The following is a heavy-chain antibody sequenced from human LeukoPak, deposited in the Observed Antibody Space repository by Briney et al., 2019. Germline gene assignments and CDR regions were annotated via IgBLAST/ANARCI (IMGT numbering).Heavy chain of an antibody. V-gene: IGHV3-64*01. J-gene: IGHJ1*01. CDR1: GFTFSSYA. D-gene: IGHD6-19*01. CDR3: ARVDSGSACAS. Sequence: GGSLRLSCAASGFTFSSYAMHWVRQAPGKGLEFVSAISKNGRNTYYGNSMKGRFTISRDISKNTLYLQMGSLRPEDMAVYYCARVDSGSACASWGQGILVTVSS. CDR2: ISKNGRNT.